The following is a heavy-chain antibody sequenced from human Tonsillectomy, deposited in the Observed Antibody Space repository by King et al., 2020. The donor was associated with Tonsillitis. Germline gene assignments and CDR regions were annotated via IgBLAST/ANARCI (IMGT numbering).Heavy chain of an antibody. V-gene: IGHV3-30*04. CDR2: ISSDGSNK. Sequence: VQLVESGGGVVQPGRSLRLSCAASGFTFSRYAMHWVRQAPGKGLEWVAVISSDGSNKYYADSVKGRFTISRDNSKNTLFLQVNSLRAEDTAVYYCARGVRIGPPYFHGMDVWGQGATVTGPS. CDR1: GFTFSRYA. D-gene: IGHD3-3*02. J-gene: IGHJ6*02. CDR3: ARGVRIGPPYFHGMDV.